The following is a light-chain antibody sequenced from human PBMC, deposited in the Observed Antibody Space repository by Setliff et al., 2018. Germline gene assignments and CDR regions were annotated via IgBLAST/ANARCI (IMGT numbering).Light chain of an antibody. CDR1: SNDVGGYNY. Sequence: QSALAQPASVSGSLGQSITISCTGTSNDVGGYNYVSWYKQHPGEAPQLMIYAVTKRPSGVSNRFSGSKSGKAASLTISGLQAEDGADYYCCSYVRGSAYVFGTGTKVTV. V-gene: IGLV2-14*03. CDR2: AVT. J-gene: IGLJ1*01. CDR3: CSYVRGSAYV.